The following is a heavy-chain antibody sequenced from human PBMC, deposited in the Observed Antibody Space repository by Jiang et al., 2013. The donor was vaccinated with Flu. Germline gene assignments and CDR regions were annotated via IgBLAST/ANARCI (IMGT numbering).Heavy chain of an antibody. CDR3: ARALPARSYYYYMDV. CDR1: GYTFTSYA. Sequence: KVSCKASGYTFTSYAMHWVRQAPGQRLEWMGWINAGNGNTKYSQKFQGRVTITRDTSASTAYMELSSLRSEDTAVYYCARALPARSYYYYMDVWGKGTTVTVSS. D-gene: IGHD2-2*01. CDR2: INAGNGNT. V-gene: IGHV1-3*01. J-gene: IGHJ6*03.